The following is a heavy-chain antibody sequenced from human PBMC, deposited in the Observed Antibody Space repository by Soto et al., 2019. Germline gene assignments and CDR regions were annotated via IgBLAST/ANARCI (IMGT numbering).Heavy chain of an antibody. CDR2: IYYSGST. Sequence: SETLSLTCTVSGGSISSGDYYWSWIRQPPGKGLEWIGYIYYSGSTYYNPSLKSRVTISVDTSKNQFSLKLSSVTAADTAVYYCARDRVTGWFDPWSQGTLVTVSS. D-gene: IGHD4-4*01. CDR3: ARDRVTGWFDP. V-gene: IGHV4-30-4*01. J-gene: IGHJ5*02. CDR1: GGSISSGDYY.